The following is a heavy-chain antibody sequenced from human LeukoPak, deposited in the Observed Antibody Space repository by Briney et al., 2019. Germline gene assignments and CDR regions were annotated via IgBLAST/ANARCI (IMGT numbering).Heavy chain of an antibody. Sequence: SETLSLTCTVSGGSISSSSYYWGWIRQPPGKGLEWIGSIYYSGSTYYNPSLKSRVTISVDTSKNQFSLKLSSVTAADTAIYYCARGFPRPGYSSAIGTIDYWGQGTLVTVSS. CDR1: GGSISSSSYY. CDR2: IYYSGST. V-gene: IGHV4-39*07. J-gene: IGHJ4*02. CDR3: ARGFPRPGYSSAIGTIDY. D-gene: IGHD6-25*01.